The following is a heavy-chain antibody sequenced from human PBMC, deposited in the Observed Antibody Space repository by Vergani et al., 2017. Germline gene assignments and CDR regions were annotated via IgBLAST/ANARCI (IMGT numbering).Heavy chain of an antibody. CDR3: AKDRESGSPPFDPYFDL. CDR1: GFTFSSYA. CDR2: ISGSGGST. Sequence: EVQLLESGGGLVQPGGSLRLSCAASGFTFSSYAMSWVRQAPGKGLEWVSAISGSGGSTYYADSVKGRFTISRDNSKNTLYLQMNSLRAEDTAVYYCAKDRESGSPPFDPYFDLWGRGTLVTVSS. D-gene: IGHD1-26*01. J-gene: IGHJ2*01. V-gene: IGHV3-23*01.